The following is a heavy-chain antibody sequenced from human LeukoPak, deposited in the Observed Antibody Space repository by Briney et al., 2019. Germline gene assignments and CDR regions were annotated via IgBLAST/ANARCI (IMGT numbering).Heavy chain of an antibody. Sequence: SETLSLTCTVSGGSISSHYWSWIRQPPGKGLEWIGYIYYSGSTNYNPSLKSRVTISVDTSKNQFSLKLSSVTAADTAVYYCARVRDGFKGGYYCYYMDVWGKGTTVTVSS. CDR1: GGSISSHY. V-gene: IGHV4-59*11. CDR3: ARVRDGFKGGYYCYYMDV. J-gene: IGHJ6*03. D-gene: IGHD5-24*01. CDR2: IYYSGST.